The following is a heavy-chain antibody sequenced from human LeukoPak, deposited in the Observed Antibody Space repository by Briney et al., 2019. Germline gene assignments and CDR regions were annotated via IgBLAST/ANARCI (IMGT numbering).Heavy chain of an antibody. CDR2: IGGGGPTT. V-gene: IGHV3-23*01. CDR3: ARGFLGGTDQYFDS. J-gene: IGHJ4*02. CDR1: GFTFSTYA. D-gene: IGHD6-19*01. Sequence: GGSLRLSCAASGFTFSTYAMNWVRQAPAKGREWVSTIGGGGPTTDYADSVKDRFTISRDNSKNTLYLQMNSLRAEDTAVYFCARGFLGGTDQYFDSWGQGTLVTVSS.